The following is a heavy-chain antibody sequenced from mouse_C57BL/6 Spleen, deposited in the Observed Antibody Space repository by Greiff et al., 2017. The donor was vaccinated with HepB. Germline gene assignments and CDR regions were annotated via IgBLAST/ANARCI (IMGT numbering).Heavy chain of an antibody. V-gene: IGHV5-4*03. CDR2: ISDGGSYT. CDR1: GFTFSSYA. D-gene: IGHD3-3*01. J-gene: IGHJ2*01. Sequence: EVKLVESGGGLVKPGGSLKLSCAASGFTFSSYAMSWVRQTPEKRLEWVATISDGGSYTYYPDNVKGRFTISRDNAKNNLYLQMSHLKSEDTAMYYCARGWVFDYWGQGTTLTVSS. CDR3: ARGWVFDY.